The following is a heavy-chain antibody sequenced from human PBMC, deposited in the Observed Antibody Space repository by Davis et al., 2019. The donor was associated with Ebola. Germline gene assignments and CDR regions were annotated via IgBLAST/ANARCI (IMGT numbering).Heavy chain of an antibody. Sequence: GESLKISCVASGFTFSSYSMNWVRQAPGKGLEWVSSISSSSSHIYYADSVRGRFTISRDNAKNSLYLQMNSLRAEDTAVYYCARSINNYYYGMDVWGQGTTVTVSS. CDR2: ISSSSSHI. CDR1: GFTFSSYS. V-gene: IGHV3-21*01. J-gene: IGHJ6*02. CDR3: ARSINNYYYGMDV.